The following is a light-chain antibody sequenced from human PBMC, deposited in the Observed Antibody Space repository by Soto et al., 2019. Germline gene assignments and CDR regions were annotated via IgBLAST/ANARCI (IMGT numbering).Light chain of an antibody. CDR1: QSVSSN. CDR2: DAS. Sequence: EIVMTQSPATLSVSPGERATLSCRASQSVSSNLAWYQQKPGQAPRLLINDASTRAAGIPARFSGSGSRTEFTLTISSLQSEDFAVYYCQQYNNWPPLFGQGTKLEIK. V-gene: IGKV3-15*01. J-gene: IGKJ2*01. CDR3: QQYNNWPPL.